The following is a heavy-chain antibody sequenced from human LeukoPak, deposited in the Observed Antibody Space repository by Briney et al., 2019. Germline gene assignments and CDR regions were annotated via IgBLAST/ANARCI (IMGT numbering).Heavy chain of an antibody. V-gene: IGHV4-38-2*01. CDR1: GYSISSYYH. Sequence: SETLSLTCAVSGYSISSYYHLGWTRKPPGEGLEWVGSIYHRGSTYHKQSPKNRVNKSVETHKNQLSLKMTSVTSADSVVYSCARLKTGVPADVWGKGATVTVSS. D-gene: IGHD7-27*01. CDR3: ARLKTGVPADV. J-gene: IGHJ6*04. CDR2: IYHRGST.